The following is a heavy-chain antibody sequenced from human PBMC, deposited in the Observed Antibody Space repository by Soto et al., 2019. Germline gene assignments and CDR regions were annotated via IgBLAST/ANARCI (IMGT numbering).Heavy chain of an antibody. CDR1: GYTFTSFD. V-gene: IGHV1-8*01. D-gene: IGHD2-15*01. J-gene: IGHJ4*02. Sequence: QVQLVQSGAEVKKPGASVKVSCKASGYTFTSFDINWVRQDTGQGLEWMGWVNTNTGNTNYAQKFQGRATMTSNSSISTAYTELNNLRSEDTAVYYCARGRIVVGVSDYWGQGTLVSVSS. CDR2: VNTNTGNT. CDR3: ARGRIVVGVSDY.